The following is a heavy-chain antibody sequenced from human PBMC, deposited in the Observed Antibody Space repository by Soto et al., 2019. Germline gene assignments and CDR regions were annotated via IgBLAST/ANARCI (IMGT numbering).Heavy chain of an antibody. Sequence: QVQLVQSGAEVKKPGASVKVSCKASGYTFTSYAMHWVRQAPGQRLEWMGWINAGNGNTKYSQKFQGRVTITRDTSASTAYMELSSLRSEDTAVYYCARPYYYDSSGYYPTNWFDPWGLGTLVTVSS. CDR1: GYTFTSYA. D-gene: IGHD3-22*01. CDR3: ARPYYYDSSGYYPTNWFDP. J-gene: IGHJ5*02. V-gene: IGHV1-3*01. CDR2: INAGNGNT.